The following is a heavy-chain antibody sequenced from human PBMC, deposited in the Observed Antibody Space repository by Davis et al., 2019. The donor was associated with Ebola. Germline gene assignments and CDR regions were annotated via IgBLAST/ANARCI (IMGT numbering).Heavy chain of an antibody. CDR3: ARGPSYRSSKWDWFDP. D-gene: IGHD6-6*01. V-gene: IGHV1-8*01. J-gene: IGHJ5*02. CDR1: GYTFINYD. CDR2: MNPNSGNT. Sequence: AASVKVSCKASGYTFINYDINWVRQATGQGLEWMGWMNPNSGNTGFAQKFQGRVTMTRDTSIGTAYMELSSLRYEDTAVYYCARGPSYRSSKWDWFDPWGQGTLVTVSS.